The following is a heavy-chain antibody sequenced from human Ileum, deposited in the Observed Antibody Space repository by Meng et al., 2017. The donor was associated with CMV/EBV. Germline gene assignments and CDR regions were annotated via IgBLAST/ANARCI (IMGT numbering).Heavy chain of an antibody. CDR2: IKQDGSEK. D-gene: IGHD3-3*01. J-gene: IGHJ3*02. V-gene: IGHV3-7*01. CDR1: YW. CDR3: ARLSKSVFWSGYPTSRNAFDI. Sequence: YWMSWVRQAPGKGLEWVANIKQDGSEKYYVDSVKGRFTISRDNAKNSLYLQMNSLRAEDTAVYYCARLSKSVFWSGYPTSRNAFDIWGQGTMVTVSS.